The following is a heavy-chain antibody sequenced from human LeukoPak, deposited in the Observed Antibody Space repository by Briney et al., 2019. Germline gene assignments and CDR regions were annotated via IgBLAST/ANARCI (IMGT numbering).Heavy chain of an antibody. CDR3: ARNDYADYVGEYYFDY. Sequence: SVKVSCKASGDTFSSYAISWVRQAPGQGLEWMGGIIPIFGTANYAQKFQGRVTITADESTSTAYMELSSLRSEDTAVYYCARNDYADYVGEYYFDYWGQGTLVTVSS. V-gene: IGHV1-69*13. D-gene: IGHD4-17*01. J-gene: IGHJ4*02. CDR2: IIPIFGTA. CDR1: GDTFSSYA.